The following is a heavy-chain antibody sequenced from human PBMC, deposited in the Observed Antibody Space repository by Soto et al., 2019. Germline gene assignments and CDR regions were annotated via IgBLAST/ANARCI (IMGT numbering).Heavy chain of an antibody. D-gene: IGHD3-9*01. Sequence: SETLSLTCTVSGGSISSSSYYWGWIRQPPGKGLEWIGSIYYSGSTYYNPSLKSRVTISVDTSKNQFSLKLSSVTAADTAVYYCARSLLDPYYDILTGYYKGYYFDYWGQGTLVTVSS. CDR2: IYYSGST. CDR3: ARSLLDPYYDILTGYYKGYYFDY. V-gene: IGHV4-39*01. CDR1: GGSISSSSYY. J-gene: IGHJ4*02.